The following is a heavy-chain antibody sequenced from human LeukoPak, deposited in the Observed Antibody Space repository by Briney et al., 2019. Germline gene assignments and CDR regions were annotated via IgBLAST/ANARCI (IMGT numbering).Heavy chain of an antibody. CDR3: ARTRVPGSYSPKGPFDY. V-gene: IGHV4-39*07. J-gene: IGHJ4*02. CDR1: GGSISSNNYY. D-gene: IGHD1-26*01. Sequence: SETLSLTCTVSGGSISSNNYYWGWLRQPPSKGLEWIGSMYYSGSIFYNPSLKSRVTISINTSKNQFSLKVSSVTAADTAVYYCARTRVPGSYSPKGPFDYWGQGTLVTVSS. CDR2: MYYSGSI.